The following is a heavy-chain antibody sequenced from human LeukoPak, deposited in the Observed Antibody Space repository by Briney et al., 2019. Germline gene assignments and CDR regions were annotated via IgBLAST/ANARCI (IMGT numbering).Heavy chain of an antibody. J-gene: IGHJ6*02. CDR1: GFTFSSYG. CDR2: ISYDGSNK. V-gene: IGHV3-30*03. CDR3: ASQPYYYYGMDV. Sequence: GRSLRLSCAASGFTFSSYGMHWVRQAPGKGLEWVAVISYDGSNKYYADSVKGRFTISRDNSKNTLYLQMNSLRAEDTAVYYCASQPYYYYGMDVWGQGTTVTVSS.